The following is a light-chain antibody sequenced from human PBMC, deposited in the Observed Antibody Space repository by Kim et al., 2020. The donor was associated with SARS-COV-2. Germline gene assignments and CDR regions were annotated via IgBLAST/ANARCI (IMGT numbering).Light chain of an antibody. V-gene: IGLV3-1*01. CDR2: QDT. J-gene: IGLJ1*01. CDR3: QAWDSSTPYV. Sequence: PGQTTSIACSEDKLEGKYTSWYQQKPGRSPVLGISQDTKRPSGIPERFSGSNSGNTATLTFSGTQAMDEADYYCQAWDSSTPYVFGTGTKVTVL. CDR1: KLEGKY.